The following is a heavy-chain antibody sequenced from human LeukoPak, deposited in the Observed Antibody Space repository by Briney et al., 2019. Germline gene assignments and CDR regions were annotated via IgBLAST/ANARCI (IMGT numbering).Heavy chain of an antibody. J-gene: IGHJ4*02. CDR2: IYYSGST. CDR3: ARAHPSGYYQPFDY. Sequence: SETLSLTCTVSGGSISSGGYYWSWIRQHPGKGLEWIGYIYYSGSTYYNPSLKSRVTISVDTSKNQFSLKLSSVTAADTAVYYCARAHPSGYYQPFDYWGQGTLVTVSS. V-gene: IGHV4-31*03. CDR1: GGSISSGGYY. D-gene: IGHD5-12*01.